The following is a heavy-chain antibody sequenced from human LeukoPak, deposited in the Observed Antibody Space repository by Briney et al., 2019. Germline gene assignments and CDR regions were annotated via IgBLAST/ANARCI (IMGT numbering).Heavy chain of an antibody. CDR3: ARYSSSGPADY. V-gene: IGHV4-39*01. CDR1: GGSISSSSYY. Sequence: SETLSLTCTVSGGSISSSSYYWGWIRQPPGKGLEWIGSIYYSGSTYYNPSLKSRVTISVDTSKNQFSLKLSSVTAADTAVYYCARYSSSGPADYWGLGTLVTVSS. J-gene: IGHJ4*02. D-gene: IGHD6-6*01. CDR2: IYYSGST.